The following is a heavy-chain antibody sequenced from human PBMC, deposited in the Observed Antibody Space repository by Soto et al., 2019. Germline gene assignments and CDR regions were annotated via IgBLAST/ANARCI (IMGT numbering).Heavy chain of an antibody. Sequence: QVQLVQSGAEVKKPGASVKVSCKTFGYTFTNFDISWVRQAPGQGLEWMGWISTYNGDTNYAQNFQGRATLTTDPSTSTAYMELRTLTSDDTAVYYCGRGGALDYWGQGTLVTVSS. V-gene: IGHV1-18*01. J-gene: IGHJ4*02. CDR2: ISTYNGDT. CDR3: GRGGALDY. CDR1: GYTFTNFD.